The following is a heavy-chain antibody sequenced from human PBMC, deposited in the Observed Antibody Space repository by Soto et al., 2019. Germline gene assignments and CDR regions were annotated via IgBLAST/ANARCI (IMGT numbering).Heavy chain of an antibody. CDR3: ARDAFKDFWSGYLGYYHYYYMDV. D-gene: IGHD3-3*01. Sequence: GGSLRLSCAASGFTFSSYGMHWVRQAPGKGLEWVAVIWYDGSNKYYADSVKGRFTISRDNSKNTLYLQMNSLRAEDTAVYYCARDAFKDFWSGYLGYYHYYYMDVWGKGTTVTVSS. CDR1: GFTFSSYG. V-gene: IGHV3-33*01. J-gene: IGHJ6*03. CDR2: IWYDGSNK.